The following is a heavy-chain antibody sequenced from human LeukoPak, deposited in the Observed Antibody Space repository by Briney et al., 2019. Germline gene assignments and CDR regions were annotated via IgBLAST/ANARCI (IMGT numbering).Heavy chain of an antibody. CDR1: GYTFTSYG. J-gene: IGHJ4*02. CDR2: ISAYNGNT. CDR3: ASHTVAGTEVFDY. Sequence: VASVKVSCKASGYTFTSYGISWVRQAPGQGLEWMGWISAYNGNTNYAQKFQGRVTITADKSTSTAYMELSSLRSEDTAVYYCASHTVAGTEVFDYWGQGTLVTVSS. D-gene: IGHD6-19*01. V-gene: IGHV1-18*01.